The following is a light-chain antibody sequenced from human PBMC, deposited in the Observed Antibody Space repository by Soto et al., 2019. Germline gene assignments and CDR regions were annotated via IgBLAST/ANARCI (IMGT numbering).Light chain of an antibody. V-gene: IGKV1-39*01. J-gene: IGKJ2*01. CDR1: QSISTH. CDR2: AAS. Sequence: DVQMTQSPSSLSASVGDRVTITCRASQSISTHLNWYQQKTGKAPKLLIYAASNLQSGVPSRFSGSASGTDFTLTISSPQPEDLATYYCQQYYAVPYTFGQGTKLEIK. CDR3: QQYYAVPYT.